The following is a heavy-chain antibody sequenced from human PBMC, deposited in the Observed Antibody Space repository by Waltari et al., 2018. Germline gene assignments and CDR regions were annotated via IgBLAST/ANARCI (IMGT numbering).Heavy chain of an antibody. CDR1: GFIFSHYP. D-gene: IGHD4-17*01. Sequence: EVQLLDSGGGLVQPGGSLRLPCTASGFIFSHYPMHWVRQAPGKGLEWVSGISGSGYNTYYADSVKGRVTISRDNFKNTVYLQMNSLRVEDTAVYFCAKEIAVTPTYYFDSWGLGTLVTVSS. V-gene: IGHV3-23*01. J-gene: IGHJ4*02. CDR3: AKEIAVTPTYYFDS. CDR2: ISGSGYNT.